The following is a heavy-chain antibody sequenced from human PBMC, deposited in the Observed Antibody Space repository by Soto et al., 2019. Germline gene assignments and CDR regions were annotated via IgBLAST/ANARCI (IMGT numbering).Heavy chain of an antibody. CDR1: GGSFSGYY. V-gene: IGHV4-34*01. CDR2: INHSGST. D-gene: IGHD3-10*01. CDR3: VWFGEQRRRTAFDY. J-gene: IGHJ4*02. Sequence: QVQLQQWGAGLLKPSETLSLTCAVYGGSFSGYYWSWIRQPPGRGLEWIGEINHSGSTNYNPSLKSRVTISVDTSKNQFSLKLSSVTAADTAVYYCVWFGEQRRRTAFDYWGQGTLVTVSS.